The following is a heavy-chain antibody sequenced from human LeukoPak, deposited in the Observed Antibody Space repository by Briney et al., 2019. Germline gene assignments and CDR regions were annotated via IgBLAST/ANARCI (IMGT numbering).Heavy chain of an antibody. CDR1: GFTFSNYG. Sequence: GGSLRLSCAASGFTFSNYGMHWVRQAPGKGLEWVAFIRHDGSDEYYVDSVKGRFTISRDNSKNTLYLQMNSLRAEDTAVCYCAKSVGGYCSGGTCLGDWFDPWGQGTLVTVSS. J-gene: IGHJ5*02. V-gene: IGHV3-30*02. CDR3: AKSVGGYCSGGTCLGDWFDP. CDR2: IRHDGSDE. D-gene: IGHD2-15*01.